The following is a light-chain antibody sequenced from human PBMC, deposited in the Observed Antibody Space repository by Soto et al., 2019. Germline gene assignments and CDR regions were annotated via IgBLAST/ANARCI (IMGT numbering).Light chain of an antibody. Sequence: QSVLTQPASVSGSPGQSITISCTGTSSDNGSFNYVSWYQHHPGTAPKLIIYGVSNRPSGVSNRFSGSKSGNTASLTISGLQAEDEADYYCSSYTTTSTQVFGTGTKVTVL. J-gene: IGLJ1*01. V-gene: IGLV2-14*03. CDR1: SSDNGSFNY. CDR2: GVS. CDR3: SSYTTTSTQV.